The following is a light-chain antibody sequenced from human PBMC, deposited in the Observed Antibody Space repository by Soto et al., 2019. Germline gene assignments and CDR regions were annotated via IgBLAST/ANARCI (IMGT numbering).Light chain of an antibody. CDR2: GAS. CDR1: QSLSTN. V-gene: IGKV3-15*01. J-gene: IGKJ2*01. CDR3: QQYHDWPLA. Sequence: EIVLTQSPVTLSVTVGERATLSCRASQSLSTNLAWYQQKPGQAPRLLIYGASTRDNGIPARIGGSGSGTEFTLTISSLQSEDFAVYYGQQYHDWPLAFGQGTKLE.